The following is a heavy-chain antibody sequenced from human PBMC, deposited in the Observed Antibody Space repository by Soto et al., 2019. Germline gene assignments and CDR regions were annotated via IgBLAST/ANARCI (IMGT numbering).Heavy chain of an antibody. J-gene: IGHJ6*02. CDR3: AREPLDLDYCYGMDV. CDR2: INPNSGGT. CDR1: GYTFTGYY. V-gene: IGHV1-2*04. Sequence: ASVKVSCKASGYTFTGYYMHWVRQAPGQGLEWMGWINPNSGGTNYAQKFQGWVTMTRDTSISTAYMELSRLRSDDTAVYYCAREPLDLDYCYGMDVWGQRTTDTVS.